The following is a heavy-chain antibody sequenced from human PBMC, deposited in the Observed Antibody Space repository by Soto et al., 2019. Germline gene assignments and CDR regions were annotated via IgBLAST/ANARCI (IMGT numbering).Heavy chain of an antibody. Sequence: EVQLLESGGGLVHPGGSLRLSCAASGFTFSIYAMSWVRQAPGKGLEWVSTIGGGGGGTSYADFVRGRFTISRDNSKNTLYLQMNSLRAEDTAVYYCAKDRLQWLVLRDPDYWGQGTLVTVSS. CDR2: IGGGGGGT. CDR3: AKDRLQWLVLRDPDY. J-gene: IGHJ4*02. D-gene: IGHD6-19*01. V-gene: IGHV3-23*01. CDR1: GFTFSIYA.